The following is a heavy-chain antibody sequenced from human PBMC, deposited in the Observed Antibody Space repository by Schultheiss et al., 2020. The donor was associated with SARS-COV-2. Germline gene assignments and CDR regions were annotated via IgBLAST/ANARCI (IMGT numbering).Heavy chain of an antibody. D-gene: IGHD6-6*01. CDR2: ISGSGGST. CDR1: GFTFSSYA. V-gene: IGHV3-23*01. CDR3: AKDFEGSVKAARARREGAFDI. J-gene: IGHJ3*02. Sequence: GGSLRLSCAASGFTFSSYAMSWVRQAPGKGLEWVSAISGSGGSTYYADSVKGRFTISRDNSKNTLYLQMNSLRAEDTAVYYCAKDFEGSVKAARARREGAFDIWGQGTMVTVSS.